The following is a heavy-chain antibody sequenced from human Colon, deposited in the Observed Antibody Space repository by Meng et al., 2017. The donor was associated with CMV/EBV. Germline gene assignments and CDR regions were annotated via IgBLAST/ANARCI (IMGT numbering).Heavy chain of an antibody. J-gene: IGHJ5*02. CDR1: GFSFSTSTYY. Sequence: VSGFSFSTSTYYWAWIRQPPGRGLEWIGSIYFRGSTYYNPSLKSRVAMSLDTSKSQFSLNLTSMTAGDTAMYYCAREGYPGGSEFGPWGQGILVTVSS. CDR2: IYFRGST. V-gene: IGHV4-39*07. D-gene: IGHD2-15*01. CDR3: AREGYPGGSEFGP.